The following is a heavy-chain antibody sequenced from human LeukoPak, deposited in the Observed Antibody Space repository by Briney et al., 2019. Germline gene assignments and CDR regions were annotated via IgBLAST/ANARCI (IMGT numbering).Heavy chain of an antibody. J-gene: IGHJ4*02. D-gene: IGHD3-10*01. CDR1: GGSISSYY. Sequence: TSATLSLTCTVSGGSISSYYWSWIRQPPGKGLEWIGYIYYSGSTNYNPSLKSRVTISVDTSKNQFSLKLSSVTAADTAVYYCARAGPATLWFGESDFDYRGQGTLVTVSS. CDR2: IYYSGST. CDR3: ARAGPATLWFGESDFDY. V-gene: IGHV4-59*01.